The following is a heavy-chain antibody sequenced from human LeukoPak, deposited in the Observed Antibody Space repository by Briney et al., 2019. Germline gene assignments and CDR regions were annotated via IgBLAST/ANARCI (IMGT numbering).Heavy chain of an antibody. V-gene: IGHV3-53*01. Sequence: GGSLRLSCAASGFTVITNDMAWVRQAPGKGLEWVSVLYSDGNTKYADSVQGRFTISRDNSKNTLYLEINSLSPDDTAVYYCARGVEPLAANTLAYWGQGTLVTVSS. CDR1: GFTVITND. D-gene: IGHD1-14*01. CDR3: ARGVEPLAANTLAY. CDR2: LYSDGNT. J-gene: IGHJ4*02.